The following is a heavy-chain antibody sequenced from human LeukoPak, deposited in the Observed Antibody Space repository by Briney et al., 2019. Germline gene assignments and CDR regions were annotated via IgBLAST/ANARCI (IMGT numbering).Heavy chain of an antibody. J-gene: IGHJ4*02. D-gene: IGHD1-26*01. Sequence: PSGTLSLTCTVSGGSISSYYWSWIRQPAGKGLEWIGRIYASGSTNYNPSLKSRVTMSVDTSKNQFSLKLSSVTAADTAVYYCARDSLVGAYYYFNYWGQGTLVIVSS. CDR1: GGSISSYY. CDR2: IYASGST. CDR3: ARDSLVGAYYYFNY. V-gene: IGHV4-4*07.